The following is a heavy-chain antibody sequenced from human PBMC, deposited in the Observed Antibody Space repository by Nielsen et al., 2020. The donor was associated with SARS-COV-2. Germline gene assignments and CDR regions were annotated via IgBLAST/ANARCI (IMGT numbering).Heavy chain of an antibody. CDR1: GFTFSNAW. CDR2: IKSKTDGGTT. D-gene: IGHD3-22*01. V-gene: IGHV3-15*01. Sequence: GESLKISCAASGFTFSNAWMSWVRQAPGKGLEWVGRIKSKTDGGTTDYAAPVKGRFTISRDDSKNTLYLQMNSLKTEDTAVDYCTTVTLDYDSSGYNDAFDIWGQGTMFTVSS. J-gene: IGHJ3*02. CDR3: TTVTLDYDSSGYNDAFDI.